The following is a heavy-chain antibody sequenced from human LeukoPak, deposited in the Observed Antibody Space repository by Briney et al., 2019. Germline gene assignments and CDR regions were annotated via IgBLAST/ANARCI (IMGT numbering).Heavy chain of an antibody. J-gene: IGHJ5*02. CDR3: ARGSNWFDP. CDR1: GGSFSGYY. CDR2: INHSGST. V-gene: IGHV4-34*01. Sequence: SETLSLTCAVYGGSFSGYYWSWIRQPPGKGLEWIGEINHSGSTNYNPSLKSRVTISVDTSKNQFSLKLSSVTAADTAVYYCARGSNWFDPWGQGTLVTVSS.